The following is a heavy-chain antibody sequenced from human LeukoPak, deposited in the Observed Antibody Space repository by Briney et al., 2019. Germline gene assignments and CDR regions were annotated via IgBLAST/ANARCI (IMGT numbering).Heavy chain of an antibody. Sequence: PGGSLRLSCAASGFTFSDYYMSWTRQAPGKGLEWVSYISSSGSTIYYADSVKGRFTISRDNAKNSLYLQMNSLRAEDTAVYYCARDGSDIVVVPAATFDYWGQGTLVTVSS. V-gene: IGHV3-11*01. D-gene: IGHD2-2*01. CDR1: GFTFSDYY. CDR2: ISSSGSTI. J-gene: IGHJ4*02. CDR3: ARDGSDIVVVPAATFDY.